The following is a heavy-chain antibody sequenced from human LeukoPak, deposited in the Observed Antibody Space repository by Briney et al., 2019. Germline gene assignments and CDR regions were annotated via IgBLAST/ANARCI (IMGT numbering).Heavy chain of an antibody. D-gene: IGHD6-19*01. CDR3: ARESIAVAGRIDY. CDR1: GFTFSSYA. J-gene: IGHJ4*02. CDR2: IYYSGST. V-gene: IGHV4-59*01. Sequence: PGGSLRLSCAASGFTFSSYAMSWIRQPPGKGLEWIGYIYYSGSTNYNPSLKSRVTISVDTSKNQFSLKLSSVTAADTAVYYCARESIAVAGRIDYWGQGTLVTVSS.